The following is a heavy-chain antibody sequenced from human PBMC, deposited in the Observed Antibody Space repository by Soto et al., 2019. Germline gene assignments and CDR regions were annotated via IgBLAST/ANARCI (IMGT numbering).Heavy chain of an antibody. D-gene: IGHD3-16*01. CDR2: ISSSGSSK. CDR3: ARGPSGGDHYLDV. Sequence: QVQLVESGGGLVKPRGSLRLSCGASGFTYSDYYMYWIRQAPGNGLEWVSYISSSGSSKYYADSVKGRFTVSRDNAKSSLYLQMNRLRAGDTAVYYCARGPSGGDHYLDVWGKGTTVSVSS. CDR1: GFTYSDYY. J-gene: IGHJ6*03. V-gene: IGHV3-11*01.